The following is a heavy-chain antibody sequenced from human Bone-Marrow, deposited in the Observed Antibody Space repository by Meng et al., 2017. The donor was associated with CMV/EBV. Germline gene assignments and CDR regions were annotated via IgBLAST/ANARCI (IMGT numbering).Heavy chain of an antibody. CDR1: CDSFSGYY. CDR2: INHSGRT. CDR3: AKLVAAEGWFDP. D-gene: IGHD2-2*01. Sequence: TCAVYCDSFSGYYWTWIRQPPGEGLEWIGEINHSGRTSYSPSLKSRVTMSVDTSKNHFSLKLTSVTAADTAVYFCAKLVAAEGWFDPWGQGTLVTVSS. J-gene: IGHJ5*02. V-gene: IGHV4-34*01.